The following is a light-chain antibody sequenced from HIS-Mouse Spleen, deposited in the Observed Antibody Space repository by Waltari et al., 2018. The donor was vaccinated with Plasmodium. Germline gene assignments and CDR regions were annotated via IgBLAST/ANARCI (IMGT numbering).Light chain of an antibody. CDR1: SSDVGGYNY. CDR3: SSYAGSNNLV. CDR2: EVS. Sequence: QSALTQPPSASGSPGQSVTISCTGTSSDVGGYNYVPWYPQHPGKAPKLMIYEVSKRPSGVPDLFSGSKSGNTASLTVSGLQAEDEADYYCSSYAGSNNLVFGGGTKLTVL. V-gene: IGLV2-8*01. J-gene: IGLJ2*01.